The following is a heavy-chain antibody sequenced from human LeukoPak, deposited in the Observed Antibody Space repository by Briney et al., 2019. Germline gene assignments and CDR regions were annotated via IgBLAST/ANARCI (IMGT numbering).Heavy chain of an antibody. J-gene: IGHJ4*02. Sequence: ASVKVSCKASGYTLTSYGISWVRQAPGQGLEWMGWISAYNGNTIYAQKFQGRVTMTEDTSTDTAYMELSSLRSEDTAVYYCATTTSWVLGLDYWGQGTLVTVSS. V-gene: IGHV1-18*01. D-gene: IGHD1-14*01. CDR3: ATTTSWVLGLDY. CDR2: ISAYNGNT. CDR1: GYTLTSYG.